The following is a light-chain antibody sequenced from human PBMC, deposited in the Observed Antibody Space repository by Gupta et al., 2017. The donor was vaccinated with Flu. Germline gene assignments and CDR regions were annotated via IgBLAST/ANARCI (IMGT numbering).Light chain of an antibody. V-gene: IGLV3-25*03. CDR1: ALPKQY. J-gene: IGLJ3*02. CDR3: QSADSSGTSWV. Sequence: GDALPKQYAYWYQQKPGQAPELVIYKDSERPSVIPERFSGSSSGTTVTLTISGVQAEDEADYYCQSADSSGTSWVFGGGTKLTVL. CDR2: KDS.